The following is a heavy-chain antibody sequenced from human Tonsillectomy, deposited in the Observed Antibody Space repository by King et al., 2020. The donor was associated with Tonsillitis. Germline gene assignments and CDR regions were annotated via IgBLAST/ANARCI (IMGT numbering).Heavy chain of an antibody. J-gene: IGHJ3*02. CDR2: ISAYNGNT. CDR1: GYTFTIYG. CDR3: SREAIIFDT. V-gene: IGHV1-18*04. Sequence: QLVQSGAEVKKPGASVKVSCKASGYTFTIYGISWVRQAPGQGLEWMGWISAYNGNTNYAQTLQGRVTMTTDTSTSTAYMGLSSLRYNDTAAYFWSREAIIFDTWGQXTXFTVSS. D-gene: IGHD5-24*01.